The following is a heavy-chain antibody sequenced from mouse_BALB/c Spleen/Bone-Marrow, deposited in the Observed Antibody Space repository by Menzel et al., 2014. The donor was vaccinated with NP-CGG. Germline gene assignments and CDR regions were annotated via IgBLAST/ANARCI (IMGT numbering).Heavy chain of an antibody. CDR3: TTLARSDFDY. J-gene: IGHJ2*01. CDR1: GYTFSNYW. D-gene: IGHD3-1*01. Sequence: VQLKQSGTVLARPGAAVKVSCKASGYTFSNYWMHWVKRRPGQGLEWIGTIYPGNSDTTYNQKFKGKAKLTAVTSTSTAYMELSSLTNEDSAVYYCTTLARSDFDYWGQGTTLTVSS. CDR2: IYPGNSDT. V-gene: IGHV1-5*01.